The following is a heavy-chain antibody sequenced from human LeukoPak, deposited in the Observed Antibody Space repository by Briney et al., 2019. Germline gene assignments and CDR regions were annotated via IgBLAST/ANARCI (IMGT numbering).Heavy chain of an antibody. D-gene: IGHD2-15*01. CDR2: VTGSGDST. CDR3: ARDQDSPFGY. CDR1: GFTFSIYA. Sequence: GGSLRLSCAASGFTFSIYAMSWVRQAPGKGLEWVSAVTGSGDSTYYADSVKGRFTISRDNSKNTLYLQMDSLRAEDTAVYYCARDQDSPFGYWGQGTLVTVSS. J-gene: IGHJ4*02. V-gene: IGHV3-23*01.